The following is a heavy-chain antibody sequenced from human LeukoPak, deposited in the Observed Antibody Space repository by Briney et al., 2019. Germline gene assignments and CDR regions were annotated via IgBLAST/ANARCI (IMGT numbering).Heavy chain of an antibody. D-gene: IGHD2-15*01. CDR2: INPNSGGT. Sequence: GASVKVSCKASGYTFTSYGISWVRQAPGQGLEWMGRINPNSGGTNYAQKFQGRVTMTRDTSISTAYMELSRLRSDDTAVYYCARGLHCSGGSCLAMDVWGQGTTVTVSS. CDR3: ARGLHCSGGSCLAMDV. J-gene: IGHJ6*02. V-gene: IGHV1-2*06. CDR1: GYTFTSYG.